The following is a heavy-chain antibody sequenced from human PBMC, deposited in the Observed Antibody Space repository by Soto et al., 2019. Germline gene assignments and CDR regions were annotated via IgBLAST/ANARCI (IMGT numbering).Heavy chain of an antibody. CDR1: GFSLTTSGVG. D-gene: IGHD2-8*01. V-gene: IGHV2-5*02. CDR3: AHRQNSAVCTDGSCRNWFGP. Sequence: QITLKESGPTLVKPTQTLTLTCSFSGFSLTTSGVGVGWIRQPPGKALEWLALIYWDDAKGYSQSLKNSLTITKDTSQTPVVLTTTNLDPADTATYFCAHRQNSAVCTDGSCRNWFGPWGQGILVTVSS. J-gene: IGHJ5*02. CDR2: IYWDDAK.